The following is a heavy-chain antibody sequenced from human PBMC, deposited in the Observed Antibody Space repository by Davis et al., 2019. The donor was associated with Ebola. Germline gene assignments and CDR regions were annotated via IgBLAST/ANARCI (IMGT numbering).Heavy chain of an antibody. V-gene: IGHV4-31*03. D-gene: IGHD3-10*01. J-gene: IGHJ6*02. CDR1: GGSISSGGYY. CDR2: IYYSGST. CDR3: ARGGSGGYGMDV. Sequence: MPSETLSLTCTVSGGSISSGGYYWSWIRQHPGKGLEWIGYIYYSGSTYYNPSLKSRVTISVDTSKNQFSLKLSSVTAADTAVYYCARGGSGGYGMDVWGQGTTVTVSS.